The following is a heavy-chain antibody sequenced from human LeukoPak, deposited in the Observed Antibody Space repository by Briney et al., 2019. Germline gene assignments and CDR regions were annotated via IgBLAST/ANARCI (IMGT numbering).Heavy chain of an antibody. V-gene: IGHV4-59*01. J-gene: IGHJ5*02. CDR3: VKVRRIPNSLGWFDP. D-gene: IGHD4-23*01. CDR1: GGSISGYY. Sequence: PSETLSLTCTVSGGSISGYYWSWIRQPPGKGLECIGYIHYSGSTNYNPSLKSRVTISVDTSKNHLSLKVTSVTAADTAVYYCVKVRRIPNSLGWFDPWGQGTQVIVSS. CDR2: IHYSGST.